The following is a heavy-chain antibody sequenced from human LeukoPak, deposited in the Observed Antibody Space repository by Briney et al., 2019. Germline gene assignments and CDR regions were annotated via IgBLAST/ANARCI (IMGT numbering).Heavy chain of an antibody. CDR1: GFTFSSYA. Sequence: GGSLRLSCAASGFTFSSYAMHWVRQAPGKGLEWVAVISYDGSNYYYADSVKGRFTISRDNSKNTLYLEVNSLRAEDTALYYCARRKSQDYFYYYAMDVWGQGTTVTVSS. J-gene: IGHJ6*02. V-gene: IGHV3-30*04. CDR2: ISYDGSNY. D-gene: IGHD1-14*01. CDR3: ARRKSQDYFYYYAMDV.